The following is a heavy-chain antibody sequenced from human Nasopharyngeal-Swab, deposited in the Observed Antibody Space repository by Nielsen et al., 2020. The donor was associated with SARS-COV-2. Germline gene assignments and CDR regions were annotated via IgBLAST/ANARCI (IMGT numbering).Heavy chain of an antibody. CDR3: ARNDFWSGYYKVPMDV. V-gene: IGHV3-7*03. Sequence: WIRPRPGPGLEWVATIKPDGSEKYYVDSVKGRFSIHIDNAKNSLYLQMTSLRAEDTAVYYCARNDFWSGYYKVPMDVWGKGTTVTVSS. J-gene: IGHJ6*03. D-gene: IGHD3-3*01. CDR2: IKPDGSEK.